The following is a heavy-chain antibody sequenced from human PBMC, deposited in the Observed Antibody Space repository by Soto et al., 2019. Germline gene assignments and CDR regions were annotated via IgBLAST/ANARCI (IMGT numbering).Heavy chain of an antibody. Sequence: ESGGGVVQPGRSLRLSCAASGFTFSSYGMHWVRQAPGKGLEWVAVIWYDGSNKYYADSVKGRFTISRDNSKNTLYLQMNSLRAEDTAVYYCARDRFTIFGVVDAFDIWGQGTMVTVSS. V-gene: IGHV3-33*01. CDR2: IWYDGSNK. J-gene: IGHJ3*02. CDR1: GFTFSSYG. D-gene: IGHD3-3*01. CDR3: ARDRFTIFGVVDAFDI.